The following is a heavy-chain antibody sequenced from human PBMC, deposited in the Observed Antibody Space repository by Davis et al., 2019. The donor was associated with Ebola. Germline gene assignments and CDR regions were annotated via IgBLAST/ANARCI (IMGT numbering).Heavy chain of an antibody. CDR2: ISYDGSNK. D-gene: IGHD7-27*01. V-gene: IGHV3-30*18. J-gene: IGHJ3*02. CDR3: AKDCSLAGDEGAFDI. Sequence: GESLKISCAASGFTFSSYGMHWVRQAPGKGLEWVAVISYDGSNKYYADSVKGRFTISRDNSKNTLYLQMNSLRAEDTAVYYCAKDCSLAGDEGAFDIWGQGTMVTVSS. CDR1: GFTFSSYG.